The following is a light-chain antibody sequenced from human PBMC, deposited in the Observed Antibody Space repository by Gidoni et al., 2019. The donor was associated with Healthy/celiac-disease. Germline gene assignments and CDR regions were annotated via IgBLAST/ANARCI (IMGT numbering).Light chain of an antibody. J-gene: IGKJ4*01. CDR1: QSVSSSY. V-gene: IGKV3-20*01. CDR2: GAS. CDR3: QQYGSSTWRLT. Sequence: EIVLTQSPGTLSLSPGERASLSCRASQSVSSSYLAWYQQKPGQAPRLLIYGASSRATGIPDRFSGSGSGTDFTLTISRLEPEDFAVYYCQQYGSSTWRLTFGGXTKVEIK.